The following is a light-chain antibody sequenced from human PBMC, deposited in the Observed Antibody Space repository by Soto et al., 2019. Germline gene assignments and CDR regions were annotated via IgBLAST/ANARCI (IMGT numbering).Light chain of an antibody. CDR3: QTHDSGLSTYNYV. CDR2: GNN. CDR1: GSSIGTNT. V-gene: IGLV1-44*01. J-gene: IGLJ1*01. Sequence: QSVLTQPPSASGTPGQRVTISCSGSGSSIGTNTVNWYRQLPGTAPKLLIYGNNQRPSGVPDRFSGSKSGTSASLAISGLQSEDEAEYYCQTHDSGLSTYNYVFGTGTKVTVL.